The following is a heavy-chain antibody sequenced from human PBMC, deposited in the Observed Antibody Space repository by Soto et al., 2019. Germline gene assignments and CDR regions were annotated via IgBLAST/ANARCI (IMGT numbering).Heavy chain of an antibody. J-gene: IGHJ5*02. V-gene: IGHV4-39*02. CDR1: GGSXXSSXYY. Sequence: ETLSLTCTVSGGSXXSSXYYWGWIRQPPGKGLEWIGSIYYSGSTYYNPSLKSRVTISVDTSKNHFSLKLSSVTAADTAVYYCATQEVGGSYVYTFDPWGQGTLVTVSS. CDR3: ATQEVGGSYVYTFDP. CDR2: IYYSGST. D-gene: IGHD1-26*01.